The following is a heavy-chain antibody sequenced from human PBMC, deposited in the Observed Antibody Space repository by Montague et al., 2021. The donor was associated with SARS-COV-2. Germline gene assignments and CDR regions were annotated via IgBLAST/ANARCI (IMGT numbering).Heavy chain of an antibody. J-gene: IGHJ4*02. CDR3: ARGSGYSGYALAY. Sequence: SETLSLTCTVSGHSINNYYWSWIRQSPGKGLEYIGYIYYSGGANYYPSRGTNYNPSFESRVAISLDTSKNQFSLSLSSVTTADTAVYYCARGSGYSGYALAYWGQGTLVTVSS. D-gene: IGHD5-12*01. CDR1: GHSINNYY. V-gene: IGHV4-59*01. CDR2: IYYSGGANYYPSRGT.